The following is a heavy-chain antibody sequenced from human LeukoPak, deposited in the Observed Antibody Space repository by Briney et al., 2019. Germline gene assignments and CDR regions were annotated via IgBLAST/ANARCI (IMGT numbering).Heavy chain of an antibody. V-gene: IGHV3-30*03. J-gene: IGHJ4*02. CDR3: ARGGRQRVYYFDY. CDR2: ISYDGSNK. Sequence: GGSLRLSCAASGFTFSSYGMHWVRQAPGKGLEWVAVISYDGSNKYYVDSVKGRFTISRDNAKNSLYLQMNSLRAEDTAVYYCARGGRQRVYYFDYWGQGTLVTVSS. CDR1: GFTFSSYG. D-gene: IGHD5-18*01.